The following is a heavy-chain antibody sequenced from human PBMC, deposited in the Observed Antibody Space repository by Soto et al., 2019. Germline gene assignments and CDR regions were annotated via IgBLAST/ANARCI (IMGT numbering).Heavy chain of an antibody. J-gene: IGHJ4*02. CDR2: ISSSGSTI. D-gene: IGHD6-13*01. V-gene: IGHV3-11*01. Sequence: PGGSLRLSCAASGFTFRDYYMTWIRQAPGKGLEWASYISSSGSTIYYTDSVKGRFTISRDNAKNSLYLQMNSLRAEDTAVYYYARDLRAAAGLYFDYWGQGTLVTVSS. CDR3: ARDLRAAAGLYFDY. CDR1: GFTFRDYY.